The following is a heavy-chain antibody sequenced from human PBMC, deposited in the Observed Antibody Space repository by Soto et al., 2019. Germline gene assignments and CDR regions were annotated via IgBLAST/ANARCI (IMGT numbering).Heavy chain of an antibody. Sequence: VASVKVSCKASGYTFTGYYMHWVRQAPGQGLEWMGWINPNSGGTNYAQKFQGRVTMTRDTSISTAYMELSRLRSDDTAVYYCARVGLASGGSSNQYYYYGMDVWGQGTTVTVS. V-gene: IGHV1-2*02. CDR1: GYTFTGYY. CDR3: ARVGLASGGSSNQYYYYGMDV. CDR2: INPNSGGT. J-gene: IGHJ6*02. D-gene: IGHD2-15*01.